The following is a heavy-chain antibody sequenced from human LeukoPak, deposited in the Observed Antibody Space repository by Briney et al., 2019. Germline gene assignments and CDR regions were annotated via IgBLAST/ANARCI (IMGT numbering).Heavy chain of an antibody. Sequence: PSETLSLTCTVSGGSISSSSYYWGWIRQPPGKGLEWIGSIYYSGSTYYNPSLKSRVTISVDTSKNQFSLKLSSVTAADTAVYYCARATVTSSIAALDYWGQETLVTVSS. D-gene: IGHD6-6*01. J-gene: IGHJ4*02. CDR3: ARATVTSSIAALDY. CDR2: IYYSGST. CDR1: GGSISSSSYY. V-gene: IGHV4-39*07.